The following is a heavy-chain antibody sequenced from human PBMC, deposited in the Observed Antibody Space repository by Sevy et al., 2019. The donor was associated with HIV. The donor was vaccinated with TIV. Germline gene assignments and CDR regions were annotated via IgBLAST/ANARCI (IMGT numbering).Heavy chain of an antibody. D-gene: IGHD3-3*01. Sequence: GGSLRLSCAASGFTVSSNYMSWVRQAPGKGLEWVSVIYSDGNTYYADSVKGRFTISRDNSKNTLYLQMNSLRAEDTAVYYYARGLILEWSWYGMDVWGQGTTVTVSS. CDR1: GFTVSSNY. V-gene: IGHV3-53*01. J-gene: IGHJ6*02. CDR2: IYSDGNT. CDR3: ARGLILEWSWYGMDV.